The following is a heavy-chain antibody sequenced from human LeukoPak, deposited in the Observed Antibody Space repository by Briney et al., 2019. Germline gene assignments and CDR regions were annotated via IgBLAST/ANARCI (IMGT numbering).Heavy chain of an antibody. J-gene: IGHJ6*03. CDR3: ARGTMVRGAYYYYYYMDV. Sequence: GGSLRLSCAASGFTFSDHYMDWVRQAPGKGLEWVGRTRNKANSYTTEYAASVKGRFTISRDDSKNSLYLQMNRLKTEDTAVYYCARGTMVRGAYYYYYYMDVWGKGTTVTVSS. CDR2: TRNKANSYTT. V-gene: IGHV3-72*01. D-gene: IGHD3-10*01. CDR1: GFTFSDHY.